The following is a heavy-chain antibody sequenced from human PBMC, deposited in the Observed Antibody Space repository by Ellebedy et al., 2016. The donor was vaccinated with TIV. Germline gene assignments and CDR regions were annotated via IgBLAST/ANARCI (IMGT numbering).Heavy chain of an antibody. CDR1: GFSFRSYW. V-gene: IGHV3-7*01. CDR2: IYQDGSNQ. D-gene: IGHD4-17*01. CDR3: ARRGSYGDYAVQINSWFDR. J-gene: IGHJ5*02. Sequence: GGSLRLSCVASGFSFRSYWMSWVRQAPGKGLEWVANIYQDGSNQYYVDSVKGRFTISSDHANKSLFLQMNSLRGEDTAVYYCARRGSYGDYAVQINSWFDRWGRGTLVTVSS.